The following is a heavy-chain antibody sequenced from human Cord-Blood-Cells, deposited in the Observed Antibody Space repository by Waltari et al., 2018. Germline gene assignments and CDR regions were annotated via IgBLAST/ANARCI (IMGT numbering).Heavy chain of an antibody. CDR2: INHSGST. CDR1: GGSFSGYY. J-gene: IGHJ6*02. Sequence: QVQLQQWGAGLLKPSETLSLTCAVYGGSFSGYYWSWIRHPPGKGLEWIGEINHSGSTNYNPSLKSRVTISVDTSKNQFSLKLSSVTAADTAVYYCARGLGGPYYYYYYGMDVWGQGTTVTVSS. V-gene: IGHV4-34*01. CDR3: ARGLGGPYYYYYYGMDV. D-gene: IGHD2-15*01.